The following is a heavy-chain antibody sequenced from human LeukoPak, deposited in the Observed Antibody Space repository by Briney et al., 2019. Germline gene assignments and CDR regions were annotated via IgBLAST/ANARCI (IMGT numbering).Heavy chain of an antibody. CDR2: VSTSNGDT. J-gene: IGHJ4*02. Sequence: ASVEVSCKTSGYNFNRYTTTWVRQAPGQGLEWMGWVSTSNGDTNYAEKFQGRVTMTTETVTKTAYMELRRLRAGDTAMYFCARVSDTSMVTPGFDSWGQGTLVTVSS. D-gene: IGHD5-18*01. V-gene: IGHV1-18*01. CDR3: ARVSDTSMVTPGFDS. CDR1: GYNFNRYT.